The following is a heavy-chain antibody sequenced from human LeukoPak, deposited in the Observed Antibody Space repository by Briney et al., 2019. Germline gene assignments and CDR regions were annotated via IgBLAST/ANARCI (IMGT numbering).Heavy chain of an antibody. CDR1: GYTFTSYY. D-gene: IGHD6-19*01. J-gene: IGHJ4*02. CDR3: ARVRGPLAVAGLMYDY. CDR2: IIPIFGTA. V-gene: IGHV1-69*13. Sequence: ASVKVSCTASGYTFTSYYMHWVRQAPGQGLEWMGGIIPIFGTANYAQKFQGRVTITADESTSTAYMELSSLRSEDTAVYYCARVRGPLAVAGLMYDYWGQGTLVTVSS.